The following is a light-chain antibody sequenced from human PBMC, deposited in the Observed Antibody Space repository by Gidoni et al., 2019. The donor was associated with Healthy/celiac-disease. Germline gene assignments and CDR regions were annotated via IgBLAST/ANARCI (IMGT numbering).Light chain of an antibody. Sequence: ELVLPQSPGTLSLSPGERATLSCRASQSVSSSYLAWYQQKPGQAPRLLIYGASSRATGIPERFSGSGSGTDFTLTISRLEPEDFAVYYCQQCGSSPWTFGQGTKVEIK. V-gene: IGKV3-20*01. J-gene: IGKJ1*01. CDR1: QSVSSSY. CDR3: QQCGSSPWT. CDR2: GAS.